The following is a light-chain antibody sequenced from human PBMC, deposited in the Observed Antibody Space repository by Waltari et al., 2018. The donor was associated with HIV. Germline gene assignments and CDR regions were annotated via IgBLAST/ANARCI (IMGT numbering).Light chain of an antibody. CDR2: RNK. Sequence: QSVLSQPPSASGTPGQRVTIYCSWSSSNIGSEYVYCSPPHPRAAPKLRLYRNKQRPSGAPDLFSVSKSATSASLAISGLRSEDEADYYCAAWDGSLSGFWVFGGGTKLAVL. CDR1: SSNIGSEY. CDR3: AAWDGSLSGFWV. J-gene: IGLJ3*02. V-gene: IGLV1-47*01.